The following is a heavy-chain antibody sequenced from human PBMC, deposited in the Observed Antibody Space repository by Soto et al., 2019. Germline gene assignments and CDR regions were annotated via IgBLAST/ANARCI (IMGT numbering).Heavy chain of an antibody. CDR1: GLTFSTYG. D-gene: IGHD3-9*01. J-gene: IGHJ4*02. CDR3: VRVFDTYYFDL. CDR2: IWSDGTNK. Sequence: QVQLVESGGGVVQPGRSLRLSCAASGLTFSTYGMHWVRQAPGKGLEWVALIWSDGTNKYYADSVKGRFTISRDNSKKTLYLQMNSLRAEDTAVYYCVRVFDTYYFDLWGQGNMVTVSS. V-gene: IGHV3-33*01.